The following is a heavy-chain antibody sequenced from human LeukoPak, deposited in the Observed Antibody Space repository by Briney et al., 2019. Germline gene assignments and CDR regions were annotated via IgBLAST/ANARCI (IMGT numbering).Heavy chain of an antibody. CDR1: GFTFDGYA. CDR2: ISGDGGST. V-gene: IGHV3-43*02. CDR3: AKGHNDILTGYYNG. J-gene: IGHJ4*02. Sequence: PGGSLRLSCAASGFTFDGYAMHWVRQAPGKGLEWVSLISGDGGSTYYADSVKGRFTISRDNSKNSLYLQMNSLRTEDTALYYCAKGHNDILTGYYNGWGQGTLVTVSS. D-gene: IGHD3-9*01.